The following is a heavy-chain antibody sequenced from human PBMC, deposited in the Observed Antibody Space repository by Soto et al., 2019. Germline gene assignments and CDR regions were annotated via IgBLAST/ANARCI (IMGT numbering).Heavy chain of an antibody. D-gene: IGHD5-12*01. CDR2: INHSGST. Sequence: SETLSLTCAVYGGSFSGYYWSWIRQPPGKGLEWIGEINHSGSTNYNPSLKSRVTISVDTSKNQFSLKLSSVTAADTAVYYCASSATDRENDYWGQETLVTVPS. J-gene: IGHJ4*02. CDR1: GGSFSGYY. V-gene: IGHV4-34*01. CDR3: ASSATDRENDY.